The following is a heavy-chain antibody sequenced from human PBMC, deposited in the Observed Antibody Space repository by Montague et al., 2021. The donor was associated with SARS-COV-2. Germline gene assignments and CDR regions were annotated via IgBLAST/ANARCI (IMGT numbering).Heavy chain of an antibody. CDR1: GSSLSTSGMC. D-gene: IGHD6-13*01. Sequence: PALAKPTQTLTLTCTFSGSSLSTSGMCVSWIRQPPGKALEWLALIDWDDDKYYSTSLKTRLTISKDTSKNQVVLTMTNMDPVDTATYYCARIFDSSWPTFDYWGQGTLVTVSS. J-gene: IGHJ4*02. CDR2: IDWDDDK. V-gene: IGHV2-70*01. CDR3: ARIFDSSWPTFDY.